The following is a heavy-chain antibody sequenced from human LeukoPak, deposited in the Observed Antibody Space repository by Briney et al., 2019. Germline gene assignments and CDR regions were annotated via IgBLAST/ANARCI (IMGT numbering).Heavy chain of an antibody. V-gene: IGHV4-34*01. CDR2: INHSGST. CDR1: GASFSGYY. Sequence: SETLCLACAVYGASFSGYYWSWIRQPPGMGLEWIGEINHSGSTNYNPSLKSRVTISVDTSKNQFSLKLSSVTAADTAVYYCARGLSGSYYLTYYYYMDVWGKGTTVTVSS. D-gene: IGHD3-10*01. CDR3: ARGLSGSYYLTYYYYMDV. J-gene: IGHJ6*03.